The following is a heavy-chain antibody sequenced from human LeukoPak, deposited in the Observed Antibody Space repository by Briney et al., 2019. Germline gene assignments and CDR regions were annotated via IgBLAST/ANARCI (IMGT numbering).Heavy chain of an antibody. Sequence: SETLSLTCTVSGGSISSSNYFCGWIRQAPGKGLEWIGSIYYSGSTYYNPSLKSRVTISADMSKNQFSLRLYSVTAADTAVYYCGRDSVEMGTIHSDYWGQGTLVTVSS. V-gene: IGHV4-39*07. D-gene: IGHD5-24*01. CDR1: GGSISSSNYF. CDR3: GRDSVEMGTIHSDY. CDR2: IYYSGST. J-gene: IGHJ4*02.